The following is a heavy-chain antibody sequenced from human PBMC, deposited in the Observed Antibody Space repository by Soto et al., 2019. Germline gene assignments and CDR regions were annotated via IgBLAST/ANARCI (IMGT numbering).Heavy chain of an antibody. CDR1: GGFLSSYY. J-gene: IGHJ6*02. D-gene: IGHD1-26*01. CDR2: IYYSGSA. Sequence: SENLSLTRTVSGGFLSSYYPSLVPQTPGKGLQYIGYIYYSGSANYNPSLKSRVTISDDTSTNQIFLTLTSVTAADTAVYYCARGWWERERYVMDVWGQGNTVTVS. CDR3: ARGWWERERYVMDV. V-gene: IGHV4-59*08.